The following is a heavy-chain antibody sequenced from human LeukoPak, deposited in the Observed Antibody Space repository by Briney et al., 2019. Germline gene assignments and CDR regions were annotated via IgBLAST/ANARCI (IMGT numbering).Heavy chain of an antibody. D-gene: IGHD2-15*01. Sequence: GRSRRLSCAASAFTFSSYAMPWVRQAPGKGLEWVAVLSYDGGIKYYADSVKGRFTFSRDNSKNTLSLQMNSLRAEDTALYYCARSRYCSGGTCYSNYYYYYMDVWGKGTSVTVSS. V-gene: IGHV3-30*04. CDR1: AFTFSSYA. J-gene: IGHJ6*03. CDR3: ARSRYCSGGTCYSNYYYYYMDV. CDR2: LSYDGGIK.